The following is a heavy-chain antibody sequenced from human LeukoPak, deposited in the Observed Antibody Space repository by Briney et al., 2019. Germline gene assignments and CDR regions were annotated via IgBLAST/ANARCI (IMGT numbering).Heavy chain of an antibody. CDR1: GFTSSRYS. CDR3: ARRLPFEGMDV. V-gene: IGHV3-48*03. Sequence: PRRCLRPSWSASGFTSSRYSLNWVRQAPRNGLEWVAYISISGDTGYYAGSVQGRFTISRDNAKNSLYLQMNSLRDEDTAVYYCARRLPFEGMDVWGQGTTVTVSS. D-gene: IGHD3-16*01. CDR2: ISISGDTG. J-gene: IGHJ6*02.